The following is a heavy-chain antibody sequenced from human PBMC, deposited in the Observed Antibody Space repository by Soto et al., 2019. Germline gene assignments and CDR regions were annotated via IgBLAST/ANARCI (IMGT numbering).Heavy chain of an antibody. CDR2: MSPSGSII. CDR1: GFTFSAYE. Sequence: PGGSLRLSCVASGFTFSAYEMNWVRQAPGKGLEWISHMSPSGSIIYYAGSVKGRFTISRDNSKNTLFLQMNSLRAKDTAIYYCANAEHPRRSIGFDYWGQGTLVTVSS. D-gene: IGHD3-16*02. V-gene: IGHV3-48*03. J-gene: IGHJ4*02. CDR3: ANAEHPRRSIGFDY.